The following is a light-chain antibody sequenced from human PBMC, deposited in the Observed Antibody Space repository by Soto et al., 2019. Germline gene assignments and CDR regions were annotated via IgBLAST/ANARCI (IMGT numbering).Light chain of an antibody. CDR3: ATWDDSLSAWV. Sequence: QAVVTQPPSASGTPGQTVSISCSGSRSNIGSSYVSWYQKLPGTAPKLLIHRKTLRPSGVPDRFYASKSGTSASLAISGLRSEDEGEYYCATWDDSLSAWVFGGGTKLTVL. V-gene: IGLV1-47*01. CDR1: RSNIGSSY. CDR2: RKT. J-gene: IGLJ3*02.